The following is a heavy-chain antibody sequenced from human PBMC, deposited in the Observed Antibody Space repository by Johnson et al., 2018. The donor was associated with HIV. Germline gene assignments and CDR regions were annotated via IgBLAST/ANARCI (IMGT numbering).Heavy chain of an antibody. J-gene: IGHJ3*02. Sequence: QVQLVESGGGLVKPGGSQRLSCAASGFTFSDYYMTWIRQAPGKGLEWVSYISRSGSTIYYADSVKGRFTISRDNAKNSLFLQMNSLRAEDTAVYYCTKGRIFGVVMEAFDIWGQGTMVTVSS. CDR1: GFTFSDYY. D-gene: IGHD3-3*01. V-gene: IGHV3-11*04. CDR2: ISRSGSTI. CDR3: TKGRIFGVVMEAFDI.